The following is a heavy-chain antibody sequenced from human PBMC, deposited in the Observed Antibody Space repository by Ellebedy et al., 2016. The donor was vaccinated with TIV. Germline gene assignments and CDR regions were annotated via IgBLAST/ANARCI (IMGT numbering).Heavy chain of an antibody. CDR2: INPSGDTT. CDR1: GYTFNNYY. V-gene: IGHV1-46*02. D-gene: IGHD1-7*01. J-gene: IGHJ3*01. Sequence: ASVKVSCXASGYTFNNYYMHWVRQAPGQGLEWMGIINPSGDTTSYSQKFHGRVTMTRDTSTSTVYMELNILRSDDTAMYYCARQRTSWPPGAFDVWGQGTVVTASS. CDR3: ARQRTSWPPGAFDV.